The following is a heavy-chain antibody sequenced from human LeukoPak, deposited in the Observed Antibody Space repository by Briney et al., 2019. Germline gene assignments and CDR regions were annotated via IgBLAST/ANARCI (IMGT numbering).Heavy chain of an antibody. CDR1: GFTFSSYA. D-gene: IGHD4-17*01. CDR2: ISGSNDNT. CDR3: AKGRGTTVTSAANY. Sequence: GGSLRLSCAASGFTFSSYAMSWVRQAPGKGLEWVSSISGSNDNTYYADSVKDRFTISRDNSKNTLSLQMNSLRAEDTAVYDCAKGRGTTVTSAANYWGQGTLVTVSS. J-gene: IGHJ4*02. V-gene: IGHV3-23*01.